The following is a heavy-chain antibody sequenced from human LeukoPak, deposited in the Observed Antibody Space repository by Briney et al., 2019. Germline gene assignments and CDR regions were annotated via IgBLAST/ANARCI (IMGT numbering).Heavy chain of an antibody. CDR2: INSDGSWT. D-gene: IGHD3-16*01. Sequence: PGGSLRLSCAASGNYWMHWVRQAPGKGLVWVSHINSDGSWTSYADSVKGRFTISKDNAKNTVYLQMNSLRAEDTALYYCAKDTGGYYYYGMDVWGQGTTVTVSS. J-gene: IGHJ6*02. V-gene: IGHV3-74*01. CDR1: GNYW. CDR3: AKDTGGYYYYGMDV.